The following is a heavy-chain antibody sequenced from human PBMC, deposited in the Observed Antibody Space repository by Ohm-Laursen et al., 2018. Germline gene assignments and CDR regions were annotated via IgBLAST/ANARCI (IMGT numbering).Heavy chain of an antibody. J-gene: IGHJ6*02. CDR1: GYTLTELS. Sequence: ASVKVSCKVSGYTLTELSMHWVRQAPGKGLEWMGGFDPEDGETIYAQKFQGRVTMTEDTSTDTAYMELSSLRSEDTAVYYCATETNIVVAMDDWGQGTTVTVSS. CDR3: ATETNIVVAMDD. CDR2: FDPEDGET. V-gene: IGHV1-24*01. D-gene: IGHD2-21*01.